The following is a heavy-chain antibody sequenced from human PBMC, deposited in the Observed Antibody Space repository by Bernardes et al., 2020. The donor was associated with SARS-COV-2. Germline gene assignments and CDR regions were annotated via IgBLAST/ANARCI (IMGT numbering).Heavy chain of an antibody. D-gene: IGHD3-3*01. CDR1: GFSLSTSGMC. CDR2: IDWDDDK. Sequence: SGPTLVKPTQTLTLTCTFSGFSLSTSGMCVSWIRQPPGKALEWLARIDWDDDKYYSTSLKTRLTISKDTSKNQVVLTMTNMDPVDTATYYCARVNYDFWSGYGADFDYWGQGTLVTVSS. J-gene: IGHJ4*02. V-gene: IGHV2-70*11. CDR3: ARVNYDFWSGYGADFDY.